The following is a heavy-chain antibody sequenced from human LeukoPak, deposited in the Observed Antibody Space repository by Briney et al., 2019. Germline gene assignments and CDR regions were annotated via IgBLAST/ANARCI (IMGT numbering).Heavy chain of an antibody. CDR2: IDPNSGGT. D-gene: IGHD3-9*01. CDR1: GYTFTGYY. Sequence: ASVKVSCKASGYTFTGYYMHWVRQAPGQGLEWMGRIDPNSGGTIYAQKFQGRVTMTRDTSISTGYMELSRLRSDDTAIYYCARDFAGYYFDYWGQGTLVTDSS. J-gene: IGHJ4*02. CDR3: ARDFAGYYFDY. V-gene: IGHV1-2*06.